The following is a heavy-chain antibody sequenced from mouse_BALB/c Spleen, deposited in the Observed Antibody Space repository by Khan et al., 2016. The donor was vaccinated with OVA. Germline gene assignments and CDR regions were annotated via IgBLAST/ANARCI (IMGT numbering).Heavy chain of an antibody. Sequence: VQLQQSGPELMKPGASVKISCKASGYSFTSYYIHWVKQSHGKTLEWIGYIDPFNGGSTYNQKFNVKATLTVDKSSNTAYMPLSSLTSEDSAVYYCARHGSTSWFAYWGQGTLVTVSA. CDR3: ARHGSTSWFAY. CDR2: IDPFNGGS. CDR1: GYSFTSYY. V-gene: IGHV1-31*01. J-gene: IGHJ3*01. D-gene: IGHD1-1*01.